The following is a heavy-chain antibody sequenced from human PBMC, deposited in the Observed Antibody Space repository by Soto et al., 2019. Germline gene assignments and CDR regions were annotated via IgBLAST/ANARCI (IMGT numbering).Heavy chain of an antibody. D-gene: IGHD4-17*01. Sequence: EVQLLESGGGLVQPGGSLRLSCAASRFTFSSYAMSWVRQAPGKGLEWVSGISDSGDNTYYADSVKGRSTISRDNSKDTLYLQMNILSAEDTAVYYCANIHYGDSSPPDYWGQGTLVTVSS. CDR3: ANIHYGDSSPPDY. CDR2: ISDSGDNT. J-gene: IGHJ4*02. V-gene: IGHV3-23*01. CDR1: RFTFSSYA.